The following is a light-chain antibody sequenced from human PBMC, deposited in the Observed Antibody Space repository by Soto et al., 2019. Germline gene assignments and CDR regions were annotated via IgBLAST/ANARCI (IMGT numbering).Light chain of an antibody. J-gene: IGLJ2*01. V-gene: IGLV2-14*01. Sequence: QSALTQPASVSGSPGQSITISCAGTSSDVGGYNYVSWYQQHPGKAPKLMIYDVSKRPSGVSNRFSGSKSGNTASLTISGLHAEDDADYYCSSYTSSSTLYVVFGGGTKPTVL. CDR2: DVS. CDR1: SSDVGGYNY. CDR3: SSYTSSSTLYVV.